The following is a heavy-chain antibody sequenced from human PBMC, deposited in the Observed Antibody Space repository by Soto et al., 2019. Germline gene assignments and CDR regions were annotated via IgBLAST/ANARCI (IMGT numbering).Heavy chain of an antibody. J-gene: IGHJ4*02. CDR3: VRDRGYTGYDLEY. CDR1: GFTFRSYA. D-gene: IGHD5-12*01. V-gene: IGHV3-48*02. CDR2: INSGSSTI. Sequence: EVQLVESGGGLVQPGGSLRLSCAASGFTFRSYAMNWVRQAPGKGLEWVSYINSGSSTIYYADSAKGRFSISRDNAKNYLYLQMNSLRDEDTAVYFCVRDRGYTGYDLEYWGQGALVTVSS.